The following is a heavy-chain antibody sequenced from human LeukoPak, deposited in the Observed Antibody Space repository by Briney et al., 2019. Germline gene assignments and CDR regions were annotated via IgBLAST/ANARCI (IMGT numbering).Heavy chain of an antibody. CDR2: IYPGDSDT. CDR1: GYSFTSYW. Sequence: GESLKISCKGSGYSFTSYWFGWLGQLPGNGLEWMGIIYPGDSDTRYSPSFQGQVTISADKSISTSYLQWSSLKASDTAMYYCARNYYGSGSKGHTNWFDPWGQGTLVTVSS. J-gene: IGHJ5*02. CDR3: ARNYYGSGSKGHTNWFDP. V-gene: IGHV5-51*01. D-gene: IGHD3-10*01.